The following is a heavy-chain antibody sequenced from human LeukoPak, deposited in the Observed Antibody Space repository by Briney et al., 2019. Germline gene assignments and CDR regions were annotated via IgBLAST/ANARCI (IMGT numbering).Heavy chain of an antibody. V-gene: IGHV1-18*01. J-gene: IGHJ6*02. CDR3: ARQVLLLVITYGFDL. D-gene: IGHD2-15*01. CDR2: ISPYRGDT. Sequence: ASVTVSCKASGYTFNSNGISWGRQAPGQGLEWMGWISPYRGDTEYAQKIQGRVSMTTDTSTSTAYMELRSLRSDDTAVYYCARQVLLLVITYGFDLWGQGTTVTVSS. CDR1: GYTFNSNG.